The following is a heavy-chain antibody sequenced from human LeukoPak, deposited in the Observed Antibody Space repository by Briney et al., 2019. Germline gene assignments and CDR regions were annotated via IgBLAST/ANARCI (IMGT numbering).Heavy chain of an antibody. CDR3: ARGRDPRYSYGPFPPPGTYGMDV. Sequence: SETLSLTCAVYGGSFSGTTGAGSAGPQGRGWSGLGEINHSGSTNYNPSLKSRVTISVDTSKNQFSLKPSSVTAADTAVYYCARGRDPRYSYGPFPPPGTYGMDVWGQGTTVTVSS. D-gene: IGHD5-18*01. CDR2: INHSGST. V-gene: IGHV4-34*01. CDR1: GGSFSGTT. J-gene: IGHJ6*02.